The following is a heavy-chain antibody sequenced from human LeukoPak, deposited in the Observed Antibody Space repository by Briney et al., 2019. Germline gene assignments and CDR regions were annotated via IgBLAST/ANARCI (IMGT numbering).Heavy chain of an antibody. V-gene: IGHV1-18*01. CDR3: ARAGHRRYYYDNGYDY. CDR2: ISGYNGNT. D-gene: IGHD3-22*01. J-gene: IGHJ4*02. Sequence: ASVKVPCKASGYTFTNYGLSWVRQAPGQGLEWMGWISGYNGNTNYAQKLQGRVTMTTDTSTSTAYMELRSLRSDDTAVYYCARAGHRRYYYDNGYDYWGQGTLVTVSS. CDR1: GYTFTNYG.